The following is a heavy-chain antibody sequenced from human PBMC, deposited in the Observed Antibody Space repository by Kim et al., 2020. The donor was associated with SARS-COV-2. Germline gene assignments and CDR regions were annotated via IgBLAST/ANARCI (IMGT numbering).Heavy chain of an antibody. CDR3: ARGPTGHYDSSGYYYLFDY. V-gene: IGHV1-3*01. Sequence: ASVKVSCKASGYTFTNYAMHWVRQAPGQRLEWMGWINAGNGNAKYSQKFQGRVTITRDTSASTAYMELSSLRSEDTAVYYCARGPTGHYDSSGYYYLFDYWGQGTLVTVSS. D-gene: IGHD3-22*01. CDR2: INAGNGNA. CDR1: GYTFTNYA. J-gene: IGHJ4*02.